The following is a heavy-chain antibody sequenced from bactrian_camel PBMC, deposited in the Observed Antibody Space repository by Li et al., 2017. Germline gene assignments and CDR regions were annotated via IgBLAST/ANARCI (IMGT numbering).Heavy chain of an antibody. CDR1: QFTFSSSRSC. CDR2: IDSDGNT. Sequence: HVQLVESGGVLVQAGGSLKLSCVASQFTFSSSRSCMGWFRQAPGKEREEVAAIDSDGNTRYADSVKGRFTISKDNGKNTLYLQMNGLKPEDTAMYYCAAAPSFGLEHGLDLPFPYWGQGTQVTVS. J-gene: IGHJ4*01. CDR3: AAAPSFGLEHGLDLPFPY. V-gene: IGHV3S55*01. D-gene: IGHD4*01.